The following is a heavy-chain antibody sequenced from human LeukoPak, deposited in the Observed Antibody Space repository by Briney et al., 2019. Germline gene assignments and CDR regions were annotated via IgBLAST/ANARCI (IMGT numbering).Heavy chain of an antibody. CDR1: GFTVSSNY. D-gene: IGHD1-26*01. CDR3: ARGGSYLSAFDI. CDR2: IYSGGST. V-gene: IGHV3-53*01. Sequence: GGSLRLSCAASGFTVSSNYMGWVRQAPGKGLEWVSIIYSGGSTFYADSVKGRFTISRDNSKNALYLQMNSLRAEDTAVYYCARGGSYLSAFDIWGQGTMVTVSS. J-gene: IGHJ3*02.